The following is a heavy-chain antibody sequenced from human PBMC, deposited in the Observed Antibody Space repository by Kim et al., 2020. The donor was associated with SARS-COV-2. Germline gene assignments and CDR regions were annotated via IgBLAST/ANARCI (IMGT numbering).Heavy chain of an antibody. Sequence: AASVKGPFTISRDNAKNSLYLQMNSLRAEDTAVYYCARAYSSGWAYFDYWGQGTLVTVSS. CDR3: ARAYSSGWAYFDY. J-gene: IGHJ4*02. D-gene: IGHD6-19*01. V-gene: IGHV3-21*01.